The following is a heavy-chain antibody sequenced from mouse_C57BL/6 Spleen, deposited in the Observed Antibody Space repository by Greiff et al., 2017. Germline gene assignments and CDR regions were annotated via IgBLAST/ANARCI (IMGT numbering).Heavy chain of an antibody. Sequence: EVHLVESGGGLVKPGGSLKPSCAASGFTFSSYAMSWVRQTPEKRLEWVATISDGGSYTYYPDNVKGRFTISRDNAKNNLYLQMSHLKSEDTAMYYGAREGYYGYDGTYYYAMDDWGQGTSVTVSS. J-gene: IGHJ4*01. D-gene: IGHD2-2*01. V-gene: IGHV5-4*01. CDR1: GFTFSSYA. CDR2: ISDGGSYT. CDR3: AREGYYGYDGTYYYAMDD.